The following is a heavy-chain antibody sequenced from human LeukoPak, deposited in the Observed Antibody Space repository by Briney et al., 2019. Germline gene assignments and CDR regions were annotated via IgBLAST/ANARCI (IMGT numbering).Heavy chain of an antibody. CDR1: GGSISSGSYY. Sequence: SETLSLTCTVSGGSISSGSYYWSWIRQPAGKGLEWIGRIYTSGSTNYNPSLKSRVTISVDTSKNQVSLKLRSVTAADTAVYYCARTTEGYAGGPGYSYYYYMDVWGKGTTVTISS. J-gene: IGHJ6*03. CDR2: IYTSGST. V-gene: IGHV4-61*02. CDR3: ARTTEGYAGGPGYSYYYYMDV. D-gene: IGHD5-12*01.